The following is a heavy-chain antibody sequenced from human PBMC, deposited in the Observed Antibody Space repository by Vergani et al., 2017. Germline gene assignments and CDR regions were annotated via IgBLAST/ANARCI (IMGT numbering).Heavy chain of an antibody. J-gene: IGHJ4*02. V-gene: IGHV3-30*02. CDR3: AKDLRDCTDGIPDS. Sequence: QVHLVESAGGVVQPGGSLRLSCAASGFTFSNFGMHWIRQAPGKGLEWLAYIGKEGINTRYRDAVKGRFTVSGDNSKDILYLKMDSLRSEDTALYYGAKDLRDCTDGIPDSWGPETIVIVAS. CDR1: GFTFSNFG. CDR2: IGKEGINT. D-gene: IGHD2-21*02.